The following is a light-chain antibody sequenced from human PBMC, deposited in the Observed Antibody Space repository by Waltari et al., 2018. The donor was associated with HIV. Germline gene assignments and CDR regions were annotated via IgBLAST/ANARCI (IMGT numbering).Light chain of an antibody. J-gene: IGLJ3*02. CDR3: CSYAGNYIVV. Sequence: QSALTQPRSVSGSPGQSVAISCTGTSSDVGHYDYVSWYQQHPGKAPKPMIFDVNKRPSGVPDRFSGSKSGNTASLTISGLQAEDEADYYCCSYAGNYIVVFGGGTKVTVL. CDR2: DVN. V-gene: IGLV2-11*01. CDR1: SSDVGHYDY.